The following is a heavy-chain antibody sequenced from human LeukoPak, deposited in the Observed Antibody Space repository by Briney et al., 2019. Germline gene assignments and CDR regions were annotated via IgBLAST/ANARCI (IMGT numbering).Heavy chain of an antibody. CDR1: GFTVSSNY. V-gene: IGHV3-69-1*01. D-gene: IGHD2-21*01. CDR3: ARDSDWAYDY. Sequence: GGSLRLSCAASGFTVSSNYMNWVRQAPGKGLEWVSYISTTNAIYYADSVKGRFTISRDNAKNSLYLQMSSLRVEDTALYYCARDSDWAYDYWGQGTLVTVSS. CDR2: ISTTNAI. J-gene: IGHJ4*02.